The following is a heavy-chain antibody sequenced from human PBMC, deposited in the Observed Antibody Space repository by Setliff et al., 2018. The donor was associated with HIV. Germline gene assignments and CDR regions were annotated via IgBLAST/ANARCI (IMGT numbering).Heavy chain of an antibody. V-gene: IGHV4-34*12. Sequence: SETLSLTCDVFGGSFSGYYWSWIRQPPGKGLEWIGEIIPSGSTNYNPSLKSRVTMSIDTSKSQFSLKLSSVTAADTAVYYCARVVWMAAAGTIDYYYYGMDIWGQGTTVTVSS. CDR2: IIPSGST. CDR1: GGSFSGYY. CDR3: ARVVWMAAAGTIDYYYYGMDI. J-gene: IGHJ6*02. D-gene: IGHD6-13*01.